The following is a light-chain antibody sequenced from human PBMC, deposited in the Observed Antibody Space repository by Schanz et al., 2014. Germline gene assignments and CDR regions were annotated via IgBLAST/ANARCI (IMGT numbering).Light chain of an antibody. Sequence: QSALTQPASVSGSPGQSITISCTGTSSDVGVYNYVSWYQQLPGKAPKLMIYDASNRPSGVSNRFSGSKSGNTASLTISGLQAEDEADYYCSSYTSSSTPYVFGTGTKLTVL. V-gene: IGLV2-14*03. J-gene: IGLJ1*01. CDR1: SSDVGVYNY. CDR2: DAS. CDR3: SSYTSSSTPYV.